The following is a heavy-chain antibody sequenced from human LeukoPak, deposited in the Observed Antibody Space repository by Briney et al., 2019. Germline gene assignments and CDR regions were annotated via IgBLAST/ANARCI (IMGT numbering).Heavy chain of an antibody. CDR1: GFTFSSYA. CDR3: AKVAAGYDSSGYWFDY. Sequence: QPGGSLRLSCAASGFTFSSYAMSWVRQAPGKGLEWVSAISGSGGSTYYADSVKGRFTISRDNSKNTLYLQMNSLRAEDTAVYHCAKVAAGYDSSGYWFDYWGQGTLVTVSS. CDR2: ISGSGGST. D-gene: IGHD3-22*01. V-gene: IGHV3-23*01. J-gene: IGHJ4*02.